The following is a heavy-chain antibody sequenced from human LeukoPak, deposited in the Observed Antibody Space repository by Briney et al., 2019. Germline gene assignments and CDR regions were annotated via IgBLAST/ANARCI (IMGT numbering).Heavy chain of an antibody. CDR3: AKNVVVKRYIDF. J-gene: IGHJ4*02. CDR1: GFTFSNHA. CDR2: ISGGGRTT. Sequence: SGGPLRLSCAASGFTFSNHAMSWVRQAPGKGLQWVAVISGGGRTTEYEDFVKGRFTISRDNSKNTLSLQMNSLTVEDTAIYFCAKNVVVKRYIDFWGQGTLVNVSS. D-gene: IGHD2-15*01. V-gene: IGHV3-23*01.